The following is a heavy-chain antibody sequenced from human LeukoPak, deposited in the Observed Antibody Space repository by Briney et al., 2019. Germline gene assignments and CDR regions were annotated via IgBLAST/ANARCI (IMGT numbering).Heavy chain of an antibody. CDR3: AREKSYDRYFDS. J-gene: IGHJ4*02. D-gene: IGHD3-22*01. CDR2: IKQDGSEK. CDR1: GFTFDSNW. V-gene: IGHV3-7*01. Sequence: GGSLRLSCVASGFTFDSNWMSWVRQAPGKGLEWVANIKQDGSEKYYVDSVKGRSTISRDNAKNSLSLQMNSLRAEDTAVYYCAREKSYDRYFDSWGQGILVTVSS.